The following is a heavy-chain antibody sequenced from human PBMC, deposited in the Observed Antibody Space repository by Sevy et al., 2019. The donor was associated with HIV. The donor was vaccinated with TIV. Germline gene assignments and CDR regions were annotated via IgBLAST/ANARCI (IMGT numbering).Heavy chain of an antibody. CDR3: AREKPQPYYDILTGYYEGPFDY. CDR1: GFTFSSYA. Sequence: GGSLRLSCAASGFTFSSYAMHWVRQAPGKGLEWVAVISYDGSNKYYADSVKGRFTISRDNSKNTLYLQMNSLRAEDTAVYYCAREKPQPYYDILTGYYEGPFDYWGQGTLVTVSS. D-gene: IGHD3-9*01. V-gene: IGHV3-30-3*01. CDR2: ISYDGSNK. J-gene: IGHJ4*02.